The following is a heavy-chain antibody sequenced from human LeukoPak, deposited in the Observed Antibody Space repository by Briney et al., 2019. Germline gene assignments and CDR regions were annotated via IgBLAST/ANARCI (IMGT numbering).Heavy chain of an antibody. CDR3: ARDPIYYYGSGSYYMDV. CDR2: IYTSGST. J-gene: IGHJ6*03. Sequence: SETLSLTCTVSGGSISSYYWSWIRQPAGKGLEWIGRIYTSGSTNYNPPLKSRVTMSVDTSKDQFSLKLSSVTAADTAVYYCARDPIYYYGSGSYYMDVWGKGTTDTVSS. CDR1: GGSISSYY. D-gene: IGHD3-10*01. V-gene: IGHV4-4*07.